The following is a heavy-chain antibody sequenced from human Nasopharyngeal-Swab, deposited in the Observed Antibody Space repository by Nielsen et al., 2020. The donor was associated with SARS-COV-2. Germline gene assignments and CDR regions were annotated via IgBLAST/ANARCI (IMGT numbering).Heavy chain of an antibody. CDR2: ISGIGGST. D-gene: IGHD2-2*01. CDR3: AKDGCSSTSCYVNF. Sequence: VRQAPGKGLEWVSTISGIGGSTKYADSVKGRFTISRDNSKNTLYLQMNSLGAEDTAVYFCAKDGCSSTSCYVNFWGQGTLVTVPS. V-gene: IGHV3-23*01. J-gene: IGHJ4*02.